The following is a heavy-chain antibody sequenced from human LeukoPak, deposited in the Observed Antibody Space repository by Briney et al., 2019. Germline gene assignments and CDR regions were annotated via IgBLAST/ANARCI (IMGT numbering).Heavy chain of an antibody. CDR2: INHSGST. Sequence: PSETLSLTCAVYGGSFSGYYWSWIRQPPGKGLEWIGEINHSGSTNYNPSLKSRVTISVDTSKNQFSLKLSSVTAADTAVYYCARSSGWYSGLDWFDPWGQGTLVTVSS. CDR3: ARSSGWYSGLDWFDP. CDR1: GGSFSGYY. D-gene: IGHD6-19*01. J-gene: IGHJ5*02. V-gene: IGHV4-34*01.